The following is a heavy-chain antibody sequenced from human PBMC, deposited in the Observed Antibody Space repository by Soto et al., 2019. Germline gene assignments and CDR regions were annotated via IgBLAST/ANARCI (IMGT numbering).Heavy chain of an antibody. D-gene: IGHD4-17*01. CDR2: VSATGAAT. J-gene: IGHJ3*02. V-gene: IGHV3-23*01. Sequence: EVQLLESGGGLVQPGGSLRLSCAASGFTFSMYVMNWVRQAPGKGLEWVSGVSATGAATYYADSVKGRFTISRDKSKNTLYLQINRLRVEDTALYYCAKDYGGHPNRDAFDIWGKGTMVTVSS. CDR3: AKDYGGHPNRDAFDI. CDR1: GFTFSMYV.